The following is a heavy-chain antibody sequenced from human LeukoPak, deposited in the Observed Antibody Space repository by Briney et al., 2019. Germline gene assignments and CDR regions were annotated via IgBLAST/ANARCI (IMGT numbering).Heavy chain of an antibody. CDR3: ARVASRIAARPGTKFDY. CDR2: IGSSGGST. CDR1: GFTFSNYA. D-gene: IGHD6-6*01. V-gene: IGHV3-23*01. Sequence: PGGSLRLSCAASGFTFSNYAMNWVRQAPWKGLEWVSTIGSSGGSTYYADSVKGRFTISRDNSKNTLYLQMNSLRAEDTAVYYCARVASRIAARPGTKFDYWGQGTLVTVSS. J-gene: IGHJ4*02.